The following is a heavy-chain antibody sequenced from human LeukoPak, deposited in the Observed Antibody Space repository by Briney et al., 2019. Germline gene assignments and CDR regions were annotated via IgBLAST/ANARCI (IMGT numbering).Heavy chain of an antibody. D-gene: IGHD6-13*01. Sequence: AASVNVSCKASGYTFTSYGISWVRQAPGQGLEWMGWISAYNGNTNYAQKLQGRVTMTTDTSTSTAYMELRSLRSDDTAVYYCARDRREYIAAAGPPDFDYWGQGTLVTVSS. CDR3: ARDRREYIAAAGPPDFDY. V-gene: IGHV1-18*01. CDR1: GYTFTSYG. CDR2: ISAYNGNT. J-gene: IGHJ4*02.